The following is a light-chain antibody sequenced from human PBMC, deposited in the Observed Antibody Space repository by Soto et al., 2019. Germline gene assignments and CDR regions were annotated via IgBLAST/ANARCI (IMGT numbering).Light chain of an antibody. CDR2: KAS. CDR3: QQYNSYPVT. Sequence: DIQMTQSPSTLSASVGDRVTITCRASQSISSWLAWYQQKPGKAPKLLIYKASSLESRVPSRFSGSGSGTEFTLTISSLQPDDVATYYCQQYNSYPVTFGQGTKLEIK. J-gene: IGKJ2*01. CDR1: QSISSW. V-gene: IGKV1-5*03.